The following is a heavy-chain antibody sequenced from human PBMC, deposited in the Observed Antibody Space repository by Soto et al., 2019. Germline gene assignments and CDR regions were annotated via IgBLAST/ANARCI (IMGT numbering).Heavy chain of an antibody. V-gene: IGHV3-33*01. CDR1: GFTFSSYG. CDR2: MWSDESNK. Sequence: QVQVEESGGGVVQAGRSLRLSCAASGFTFSSYGMHWVRQAPGKGLEWVAVMWSDESNKYYADSVKGRFTISRDNSKNTLYLQMNRLRAEDTAVYYCARDGDSSGHYSQFDYWGQGTLVTVPS. D-gene: IGHD3-22*01. J-gene: IGHJ4*02. CDR3: ARDGDSSGHYSQFDY.